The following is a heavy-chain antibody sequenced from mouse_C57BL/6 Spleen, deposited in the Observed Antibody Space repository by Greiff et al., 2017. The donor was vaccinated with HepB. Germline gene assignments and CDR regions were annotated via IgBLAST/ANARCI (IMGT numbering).Heavy chain of an antibody. CDR1: GFTFSDYY. Sequence: EVKLVESGGGLVQPGGSLKLSCAASGFTFSDYYMYWVRQTPEKRLEWVAYISNGGGSTYYPDTVKGRFTITRDNAKNTLYLQMSRLKSEDTAMYYWARLLRTYYYAMDYWGQGTSVTVSS. CDR2: ISNGGGST. J-gene: IGHJ4*01. V-gene: IGHV5-12*01. CDR3: ARLLRTYYYAMDY.